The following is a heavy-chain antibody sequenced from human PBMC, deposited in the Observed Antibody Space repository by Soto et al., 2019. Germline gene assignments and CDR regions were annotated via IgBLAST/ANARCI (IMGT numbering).Heavy chain of an antibody. CDR2: IIPIFGTA. CDR1: GGTFSSYA. V-gene: IGHV1-69*13. D-gene: IGHD5-12*01. J-gene: IGHJ4*02. Sequence: GASVKVSCKASGGTFSSYAISWVRQAPGQGLEWMGGIIPIFGTANYAQKFQGRVTITADESTSTAYMELSSLRSEDTAVYYCASGTVDIVATTPYFDYWGQGTLVTVSS. CDR3: ASGTVDIVATTPYFDY.